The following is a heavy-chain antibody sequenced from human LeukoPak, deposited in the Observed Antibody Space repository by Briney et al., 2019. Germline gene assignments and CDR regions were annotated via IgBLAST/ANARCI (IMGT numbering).Heavy chain of an antibody. J-gene: IGHJ6*02. Sequence: ASVKVSCKASGGSFSNYAFSWGRQAPGQGVEWMGRITPIVDIATYIQKFQGRVTITANKFTSTAYMELSSLTSEDTAVYYCASGLGFCSGSDCTNLVKDYYYGMNVWGQGTTVTVSS. CDR1: GGSFSNYA. D-gene: IGHD2-15*01. CDR2: ITPIVDIA. CDR3: ASGLGFCSGSDCTNLVKDYYYGMNV. V-gene: IGHV1-69*04.